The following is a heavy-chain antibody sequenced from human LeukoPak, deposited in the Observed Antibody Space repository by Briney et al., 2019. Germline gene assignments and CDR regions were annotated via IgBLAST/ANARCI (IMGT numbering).Heavy chain of an antibody. CDR1: GFTFSSYA. D-gene: IGHD3-22*01. CDR3: AKDRYSYYDSSGYYYYDY. J-gene: IGHJ4*02. V-gene: IGHV3-23*01. CDR2: ISGSGGST. Sequence: GGPLRLSCAAPGFTFSSYAMSSVRQAPGKGLEWVSAISGSGGSTYYADSVKGRFTISRDNSKNTLYLQMNSLRAEDTAVYYCAKDRYSYYDSSGYYYYDYWGQGTLVTVSS.